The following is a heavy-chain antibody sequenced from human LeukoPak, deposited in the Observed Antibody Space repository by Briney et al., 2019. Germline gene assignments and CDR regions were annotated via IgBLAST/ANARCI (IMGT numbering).Heavy chain of an antibody. CDR2: ISGDGGST. J-gene: IGHJ6*03. Sequence: PGGSLRLSCAASGFTFDDYAMHWARHAPGKGLEWVSLISGDGGSTYYADSVKGRFTISRDNSKNSLYLQMNSLRTEDTALYYCAKDRTPRNLNYDFWSGYYLDVWGKGTTVTVSS. CDR3: AKDRTPRNLNYDFWSGYYLDV. CDR1: GFTFDDYA. D-gene: IGHD3-3*01. V-gene: IGHV3-43*02.